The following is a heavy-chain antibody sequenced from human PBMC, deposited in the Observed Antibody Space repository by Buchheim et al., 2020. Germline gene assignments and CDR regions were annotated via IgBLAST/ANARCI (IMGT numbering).Heavy chain of an antibody. Sequence: EVQLLESGGDLVQPGGSLRLSCAASGFTFSSYAMSWVRQAPGKGPEWVSAISGSGGSTYYADSVKGRFTISRDNSKKTLYLQMSSLRGEDTAVYYCAKVPSSAWIFDYWGQGTL. J-gene: IGHJ4*02. CDR1: GFTFSSYA. D-gene: IGHD6-19*01. CDR3: AKVPSSAWIFDY. CDR2: ISGSGGST. V-gene: IGHV3-23*01.